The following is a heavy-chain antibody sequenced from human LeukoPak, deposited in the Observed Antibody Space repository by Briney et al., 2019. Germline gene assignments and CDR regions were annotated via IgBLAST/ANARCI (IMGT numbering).Heavy chain of an antibody. Sequence: PGGSLRLSCAASGFTFSTYGMSWVRQAPGKGLEWVSAISGSGGSTYYADSVKGRFTISRDNSKNTPYLQMNSLRAEDTAVYYCAAVDVDTAFPWGQGTLVTVSS. D-gene: IGHD5-18*01. V-gene: IGHV3-23*01. CDR1: GFTFSTYG. CDR3: AAVDVDTAFP. J-gene: IGHJ5*02. CDR2: ISGSGGST.